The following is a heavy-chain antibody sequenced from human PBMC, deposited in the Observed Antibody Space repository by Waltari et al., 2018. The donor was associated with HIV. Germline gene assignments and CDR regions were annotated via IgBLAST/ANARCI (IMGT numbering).Heavy chain of an antibody. Sequence: RLQESGPGLVKPSDTLSLSCTVSGVSISSTLYYWGWIRQPPGKGLEWIGTIYYSGSTYYNPSLKSRVTISVDTSENQFSLKLSSVTAADTAVYYWATHKKTIGLDSWGQGTLVTVSS. D-gene: IGHD2-21*02. CDR2: IYYSGST. CDR1: GVSISSTLYY. V-gene: IGHV4-39*01. J-gene: IGHJ4*02. CDR3: ATHKKTIGLDS.